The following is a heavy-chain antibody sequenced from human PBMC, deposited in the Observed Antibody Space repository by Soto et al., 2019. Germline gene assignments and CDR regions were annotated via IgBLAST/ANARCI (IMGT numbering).Heavy chain of an antibody. CDR3: VRQGIGFLHGLVDV. CDR2: VYDTWST. D-gene: IGHD3-10*01. CDR1: SGPSKSHN. Sequence: QVQVQQSGPGLVKPSETLSLTCTVSSGPSKSHNWGWIRQPPGRGLEWIGYVYDTWSTSYNPSLRRXVXXPADTSTTRISLTLRFVTAADTAVYYCVRQGIGFLHGLVDVWGQGTTVIVSS. V-gene: IGHV4-59*08. J-gene: IGHJ6*01.